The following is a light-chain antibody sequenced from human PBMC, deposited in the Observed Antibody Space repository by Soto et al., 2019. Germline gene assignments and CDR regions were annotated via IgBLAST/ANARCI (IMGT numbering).Light chain of an antibody. CDR2: DAS. V-gene: IGKV1-5*01. CDR1: QSINTW. Sequence: DIQITQSPSTLSASVGDRVTITCRASQSINTWLAWYQQKPGKAPKLLIFDASTLEGGVPSRFSGSGSGSEFTLTVSSLQPDDFATYYCQQYNTYSQTFGQGTKVEIK. CDR3: QQYNTYSQT. J-gene: IGKJ1*01.